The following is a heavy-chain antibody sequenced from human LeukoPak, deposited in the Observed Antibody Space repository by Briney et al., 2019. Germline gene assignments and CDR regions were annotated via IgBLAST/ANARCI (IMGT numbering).Heavy chain of an antibody. J-gene: IGHJ4*02. D-gene: IGHD4-17*01. V-gene: IGHV3-7*01. CDR1: GFTFSSNW. CDR2: IKQDGSEK. Sequence: GGSLRLSCAASGFTFSSNWMSWVRLAPGKGLEWVSNIKQDGSEKYYVDSVKGRFTISRDNAKNSLYLQMNSLRAEDTAVYYCGRQTDYGEFDCWGQGTLVTASS. CDR3: GRQTDYGEFDC.